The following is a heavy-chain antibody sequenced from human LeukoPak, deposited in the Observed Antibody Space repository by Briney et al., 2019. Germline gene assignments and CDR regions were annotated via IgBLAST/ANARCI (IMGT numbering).Heavy chain of an antibody. CDR1: GFTFSNFW. Sequence: GGSLRLSCAASGFTFSNFWMNWVRQAPGKGLDWVANIKQDGSDKYYVDSVKGRFMISRDNAKNSLYLQMNSLRAEDTAVYYCAKDRGSMTKDFDYWGQGTLVTVSS. CDR2: IKQDGSDK. V-gene: IGHV3-7*01. J-gene: IGHJ4*02. D-gene: IGHD2/OR15-2a*01. CDR3: AKDRGSMTKDFDY.